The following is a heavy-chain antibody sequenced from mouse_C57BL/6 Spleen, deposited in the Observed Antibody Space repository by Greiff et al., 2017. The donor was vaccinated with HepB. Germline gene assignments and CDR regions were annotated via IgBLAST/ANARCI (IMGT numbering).Heavy chain of an antibody. CDR1: GFSLTSYG. J-gene: IGHJ4*01. CDR3: SKHESRNPLYYAMDY. CDR2: IWGGGST. D-gene: IGHD2-1*01. Sequence: VQRVESGPGLVAPSQSLSITCTVSGFSLTSYGVYWVRQPPGKGLEWLGVIWGGGSTNYNSALMSRLSISKDNSQSQVFLKMNSLQTDDTTMYYYSKHESRNPLYYAMDYWGHVTSVTVSS. V-gene: IGHV2-9*01.